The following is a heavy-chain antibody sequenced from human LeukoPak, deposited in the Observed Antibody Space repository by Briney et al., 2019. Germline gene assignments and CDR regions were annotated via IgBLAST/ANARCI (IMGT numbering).Heavy chain of an antibody. V-gene: IGHV3-21*01. D-gene: IGHD6-13*01. J-gene: IGHJ6*02. Sequence: PGGSLRLSCAASGFTFSSYSMNWVRQAPGKGLEWVSSISSSSSYIYYADSVKGRFTISRDNAKNSLYLQMNSLRAEDTAVYYCARAGYSSSWYYLPGYYYYYGMDVWGQGTTVTVSS. CDR2: ISSSSSYI. CDR3: ARAGYSSSWYYLPGYYYYYGMDV. CDR1: GFTFSSYS.